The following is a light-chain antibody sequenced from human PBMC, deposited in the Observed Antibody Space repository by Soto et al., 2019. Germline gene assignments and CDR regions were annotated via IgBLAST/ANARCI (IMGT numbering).Light chain of an antibody. CDR3: QQYGSSPRT. V-gene: IGKV3-20*01. J-gene: IGKJ1*01. CDR1: QSVSSSY. CDR2: GAS. Sequence: EIVLTQSPGTLSLSPGDRATLSCRASQSVSSSYLAWYQQKPGQAPRLLIYGASSRATGIPDRFSGSGSGTDFTLTISRLEPEDFAVYYCQQYGSSPRTFGQGTKVDI.